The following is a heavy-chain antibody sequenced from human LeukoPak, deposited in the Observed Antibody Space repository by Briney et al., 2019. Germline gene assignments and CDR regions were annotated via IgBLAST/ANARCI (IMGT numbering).Heavy chain of an antibody. CDR2: INSDGRTT. CDR3: ASTVGSAPDYYGSGGFALLDY. D-gene: IGHD3-10*01. V-gene: IGHV3-74*01. J-gene: IGHJ4*02. Sequence: PGGSLRLSCAASGFTFSSYWMHWVRQVPGKGLVWVSRINSDGRTTRYADSVKGRFTISRDKAKNTLYLQMNSLRAEDTAVYYCASTVGSAPDYYGSGGFALLDYWGQGTLVTVSS. CDR1: GFTFSSYW.